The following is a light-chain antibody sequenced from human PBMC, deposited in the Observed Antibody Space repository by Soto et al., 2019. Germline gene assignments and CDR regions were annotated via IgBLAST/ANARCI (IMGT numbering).Light chain of an antibody. CDR3: QQYNSYSGWT. CDR1: QTVSSS. J-gene: IGKJ1*01. CDR2: EAS. V-gene: IGKV3-11*01. Sequence: EIVLTQSPATLSLSPGERATLSCRASQTVSSSLAWYQQKPGQAPRLLIYEASNRATGIPARFSGSGSGADFTLTISSLEPEDFATYYCQQYNSYSGWTFGQGTKVDIK.